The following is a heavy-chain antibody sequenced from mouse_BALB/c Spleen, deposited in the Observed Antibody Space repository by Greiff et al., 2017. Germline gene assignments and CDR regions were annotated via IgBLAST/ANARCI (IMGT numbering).Heavy chain of an antibody. D-gene: IGHD1-2*01. J-gene: IGHJ3*01. Sequence: VQLQQSGTVLARPGASVKMSCKASGYTFTSYWMHWVKQRPGQGLEWIGAIYPGNSDTSYNQKFKGKAKLTAVTSTSTAYMELSSLTNEDSAVYYCTRWGTTATWFAYWGQGTLVTVSA. V-gene: IGHV1-5*01. CDR2: IYPGNSDT. CDR1: GYTFTSYW. CDR3: TRWGTTATWFAY.